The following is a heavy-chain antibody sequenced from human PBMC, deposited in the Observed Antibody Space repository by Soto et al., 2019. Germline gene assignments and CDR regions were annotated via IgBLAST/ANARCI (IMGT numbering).Heavy chain of an antibody. D-gene: IGHD6-13*01. CDR2: IYYSGST. CDR1: FGSIISSSYY. J-gene: IGHJ4*02. Sequence: SETLSLTCTFSFGSIISSSYYWGWIRQPPGKGLEWIGSIYYSGSTYYNPSLKSRVTISVDTSKNQFSLKLSSVTAADTAVYYCASPYSSSWSDLVDYWGQGTLATV. V-gene: IGHV4-39*01. CDR3: ASPYSSSWSDLVDY.